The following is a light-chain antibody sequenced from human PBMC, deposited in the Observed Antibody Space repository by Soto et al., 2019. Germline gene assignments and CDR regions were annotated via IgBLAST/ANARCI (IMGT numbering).Light chain of an antibody. CDR3: QQYRMSPNT. V-gene: IGKV3-20*01. Sequence: EIVLTQSPGTLSLSPGERAALSCRASQNIGSDHLAWYQQKPGQAPRLLIYGTSTRATGIPDRFSGSGSGTDFTLTISRLGPEDFAVYYCQQYRMSPNTFGQGTKVDI. J-gene: IGKJ1*01. CDR2: GTS. CDR1: QNIGSDH.